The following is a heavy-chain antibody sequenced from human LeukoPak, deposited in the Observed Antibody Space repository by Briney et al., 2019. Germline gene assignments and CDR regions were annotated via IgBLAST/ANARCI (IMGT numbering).Heavy chain of an antibody. CDR1: GGSISSGGYY. J-gene: IGHJ2*01. CDR2: IYHSGST. V-gene: IGHV4-30-2*01. D-gene: IGHD2-2*01. Sequence: SQTLSLTCTVSGGSISSGGYYWSWIRQPPGKGLEWIGYIYHSGSTYYNPSLKSRVTISVDRSKNQFSLKLSSVTAADTAVYYCARDLVVVPAAKGSWYFDLWGRGTLVTVSS. CDR3: ARDLVVVPAAKGSWYFDL.